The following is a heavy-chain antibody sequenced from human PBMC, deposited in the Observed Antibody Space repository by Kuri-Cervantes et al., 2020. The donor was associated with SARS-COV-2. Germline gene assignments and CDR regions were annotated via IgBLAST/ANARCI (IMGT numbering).Heavy chain of an antibody. D-gene: IGHD2-15*01. CDR1: GGSISSSSYY. CDR2: IYYSGST. Sequence: SETLSLTCTVSGGSISSSSYYWGWIRQPPGKGLEWIGSIYYSGSTYYNPSLKSRVTISVDTSKNQFSLKLSSVTAADTAVYYCARHSGSGDDAFDIWGQGTMVTVSS. CDR3: ARHSGSGDDAFDI. V-gene: IGHV4-39*01. J-gene: IGHJ3*02.